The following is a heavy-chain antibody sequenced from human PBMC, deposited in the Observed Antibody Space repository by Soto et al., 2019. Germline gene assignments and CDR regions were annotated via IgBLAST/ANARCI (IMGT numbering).Heavy chain of an antibody. J-gene: IGHJ3*02. CDR3: ANLGNTAYYDILTGYYKGSHAFDI. CDR2: ISGSGGST. CDR1: GFTFSSYA. D-gene: IGHD3-9*01. V-gene: IGHV3-23*01. Sequence: GGSLRLSCAASGFTFSSYAMSWVRQAPGKGLEWVSAISGSGGSTYYADSVKGRFTISRDNSKNTLYLQMNSLRAEDTAVYYCANLGNTAYYDILTGYYKGSHAFDIWGQGTMVTVSS.